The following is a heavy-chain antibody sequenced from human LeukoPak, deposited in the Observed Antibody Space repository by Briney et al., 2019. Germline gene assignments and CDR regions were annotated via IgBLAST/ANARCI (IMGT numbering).Heavy chain of an antibody. CDR1: GGSFSGYY. J-gene: IGHJ4*02. D-gene: IGHD3-22*01. CDR3: ASEARVHYDSSGYYYG. Sequence: SETLSLTCAVYGGSFSGYYWSWIRQPPGKGLEWIGEINHSGSTNYNPSLKSRVTISVDTSKDQFSLKLSSVTAADTAVYYCASEARVHYDSSGYYYGWGQGTLVTVSS. V-gene: IGHV4-34*01. CDR2: INHSGST.